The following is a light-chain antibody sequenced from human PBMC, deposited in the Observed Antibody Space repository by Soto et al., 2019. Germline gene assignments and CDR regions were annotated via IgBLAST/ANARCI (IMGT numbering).Light chain of an antibody. CDR3: QKYDSVPLT. V-gene: IGKV1-27*01. Sequence: DIQMTQSPSSLSASVGDSFTITCRASQGINNFVAWYQQKPGEVPTLLIYAASTLQSGVPSRFSGSGFGTDFVLTISSLEPEDVATYYCQKYDSVPLTFGGGTRVEIK. CDR1: QGINNF. J-gene: IGKJ4*01. CDR2: AAS.